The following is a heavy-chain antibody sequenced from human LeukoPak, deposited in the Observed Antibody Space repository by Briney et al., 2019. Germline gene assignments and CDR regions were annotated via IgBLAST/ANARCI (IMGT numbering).Heavy chain of an antibody. CDR3: ARVRGGSGSSYAADAFDI. D-gene: IGHD1-26*01. V-gene: IGHV3-74*01. Sequence: PGGSLRLSCAASGFSFSSNSMNWVRQAPGKGLVWVSRIYNDGSSTSYADSVKGRFTISRDNAKSTLYLQMNSLRAEDTAVYYCARVRGGSGSSYAADAFDIWGQGTMVTVSS. CDR2: IYNDGSST. J-gene: IGHJ3*02. CDR1: GFSFSSNS.